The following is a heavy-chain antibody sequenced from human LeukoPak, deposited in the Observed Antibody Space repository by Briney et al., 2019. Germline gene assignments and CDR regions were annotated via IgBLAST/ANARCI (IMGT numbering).Heavy chain of an antibody. V-gene: IGHV3-21*01. CDR3: ARDHPGYSYGRDY. CDR1: GFTFSSYS. J-gene: IGHJ4*02. Sequence: GGPLRLSCAASGFTFSSYSMNWVRQAPGKGLEWVSSISSSSSYLYYADSVKRRFTISRDNAKNSLYLQMNSLRAEDTAVYYCARDHPGYSYGRDYWGQGTLVTVSS. CDR2: ISSSSSYL. D-gene: IGHD5-18*01.